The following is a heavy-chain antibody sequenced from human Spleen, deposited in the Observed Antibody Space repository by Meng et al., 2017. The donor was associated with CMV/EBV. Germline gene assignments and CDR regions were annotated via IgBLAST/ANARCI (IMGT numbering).Heavy chain of an antibody. CDR2: ISAYNGNT. V-gene: IGHV1-18*01. D-gene: IGHD2-2*01. Sequence: ASVKVSCKASGYTFTSYGISWVRQAPGQGLEWMGWISAYNGNTNYAQKLQGRVTMTTDTSTSTAYMELRSLRSDDTAVYYCASNDEDIVVVPAVPYYYYYGMDVWGQGTTVTVSS. CDR3: ASNDEDIVVVPAVPYYYYYGMDV. CDR1: GYTFTSYG. J-gene: IGHJ6*02.